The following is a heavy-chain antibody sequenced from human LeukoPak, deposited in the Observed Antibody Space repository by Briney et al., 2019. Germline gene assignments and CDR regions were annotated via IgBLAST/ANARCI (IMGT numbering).Heavy chain of an antibody. V-gene: IGHV1-18*01. CDR1: GYTFTSYG. CDR3: ARDITMVRGVSGGVGY. D-gene: IGHD3-10*01. CDR2: ISAYNGNT. Sequence: ASVKVSCKASGYTFTSYGISWVRQAPGQGLEWMGWISAYNGNTNYAQKLQGRVTMTTGTSTSTAYMELRSLRSDDTAVYYCARDITMVRGVSGGVGYWGQGTLVTVSS. J-gene: IGHJ4*02.